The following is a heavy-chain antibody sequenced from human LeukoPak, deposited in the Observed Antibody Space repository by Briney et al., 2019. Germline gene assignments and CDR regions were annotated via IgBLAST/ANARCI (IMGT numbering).Heavy chain of an antibody. CDR3: ARDLYYYDSSGDIEDY. D-gene: IGHD3-22*01. V-gene: IGHV1-2*06. CDR1: GYTFTGYY. J-gene: IGHJ4*02. CDR2: ITPNSGGT. Sequence: GASVKVSCKASGYTFTGYYMHWVRQAPGQGLEWMGRITPNSGGTNYAQKFQGRVTMTRDTSISTAYMELSRLRSDDTAVYYCARDLYYYDSSGDIEDYWGQGTLVTVSS.